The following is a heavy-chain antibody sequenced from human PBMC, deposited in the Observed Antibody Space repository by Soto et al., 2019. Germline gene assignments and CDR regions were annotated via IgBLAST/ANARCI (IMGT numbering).Heavy chain of an antibody. V-gene: IGHV3-30*18. CDR3: EKDNWLRRRVQARYFDY. CDR2: ISYDGSNK. J-gene: IGHJ4*02. Sequence: QVQLVESGGGVVQPGRSLRLSCAASGFTFSSYGMHWVRQAPGKGLEWVAVISYDGSNKYYADSVKGRFTISRDNSKNKLYLQMNSLRAEDTAVYSCEKDNWLRRRVQARYFDYWGQGPLVTVSS. D-gene: IGHD5-12*01. CDR1: GFTFSSYG.